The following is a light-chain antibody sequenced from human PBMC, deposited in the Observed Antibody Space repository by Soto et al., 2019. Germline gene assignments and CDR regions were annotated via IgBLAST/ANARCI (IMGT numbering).Light chain of an antibody. CDR2: NSY. Sequence: QSVLTQPPSASGTPGQRVTISCSGSSSNIGSKTVNWYQQLPGTVPKLLIYNSYQRPSGVPDRFSGSKSGTSASLAISGLQSVDEADYYCAAWDASLNGYVFGAGTKLTVL. V-gene: IGLV1-44*01. CDR3: AAWDASLNGYV. CDR1: SSNIGSKT. J-gene: IGLJ1*01.